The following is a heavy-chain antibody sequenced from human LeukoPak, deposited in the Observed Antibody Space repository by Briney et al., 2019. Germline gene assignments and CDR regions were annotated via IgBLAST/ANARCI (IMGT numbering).Heavy chain of an antibody. V-gene: IGHV4-34*01. CDR2: INHSGST. D-gene: IGHD1-20*01. J-gene: IGHJ3*02. Sequence: PAETLSLTCAVYGGSFSGYYWSWIRQPPGKGLEWIAEINHSGSTNYNPSLKSRGTISVKTSKNHFSLKLSSWTAADTAVYYCARVRRGKNNWNVNLGAFDIWGQGTMVTVSS. CDR1: GGSFSGYY. CDR3: ARVRRGKNNWNVNLGAFDI.